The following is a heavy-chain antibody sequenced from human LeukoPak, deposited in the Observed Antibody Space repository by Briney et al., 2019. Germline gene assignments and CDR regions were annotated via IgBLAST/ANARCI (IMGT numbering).Heavy chain of an antibody. CDR3: ARERRSKDYGDYGLDY. J-gene: IGHJ4*02. D-gene: IGHD4-17*01. CDR2: IYYSGST. Sequence: SETLSLTFTVSGGSISSGGYYWSWIRQHPGKGLESIGYIYYSGSTYYNPSLKSRVTISVDTSKNQFSLKLSSVTAADTAVYYCARERRSKDYGDYGLDYWGQGTLVTVSS. V-gene: IGHV4-31*03. CDR1: GGSISSGGYY.